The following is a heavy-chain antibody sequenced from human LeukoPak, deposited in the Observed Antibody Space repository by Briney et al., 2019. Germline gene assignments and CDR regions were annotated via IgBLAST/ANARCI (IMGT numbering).Heavy chain of an antibody. D-gene: IGHD6-19*01. J-gene: IGHJ2*01. Sequence: GSLRLSCAASGFTFSTYSMNWVRQPPGKGLEWIGEISIAGEINYNPSLRSRATISMDTTKNQFSLRLTSVIAADTALYYCVRQIGAGAFDLWGRDRVVTVSS. CDR2: ISIAGEI. CDR1: GFTFSTYS. CDR3: VRQIGAGAFDL. V-gene: IGHV4-34*08.